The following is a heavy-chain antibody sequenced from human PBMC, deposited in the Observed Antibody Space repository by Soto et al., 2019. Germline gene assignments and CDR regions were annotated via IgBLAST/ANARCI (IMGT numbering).Heavy chain of an antibody. CDR1: GFTFDNYA. D-gene: IGHD2-21*01. Sequence: GGSLRLSCTASGFTFDNYAMSWVRQAPGKGLEWVSTITNTGGGTYYADPVQGRFTISRDNLKNTLYLQMNSLRAEDTALYYCAQDRTCGGGLCYFDYWGQGTLVTVSS. V-gene: IGHV3-23*01. CDR2: ITNTGGGT. J-gene: IGHJ4*02. CDR3: AQDRTCGGGLCYFDY.